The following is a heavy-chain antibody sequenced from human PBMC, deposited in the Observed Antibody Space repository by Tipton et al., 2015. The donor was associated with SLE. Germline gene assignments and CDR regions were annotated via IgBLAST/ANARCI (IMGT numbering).Heavy chain of an antibody. D-gene: IGHD6-19*01. Sequence: TLSLTCAVYGGSFSGYYWSWIRQPPGKGLEWIGEINHSGSTNYNPSLKSRVTISVDTSKNQFSLKLSSVTAADTAVYYCARGEDSSGWYEGTFWGQGTLVTVSS. V-gene: IGHV4-34*01. J-gene: IGHJ4*02. CDR2: INHSGST. CDR1: GGSFSGYY. CDR3: ARGEDSSGWYEGTF.